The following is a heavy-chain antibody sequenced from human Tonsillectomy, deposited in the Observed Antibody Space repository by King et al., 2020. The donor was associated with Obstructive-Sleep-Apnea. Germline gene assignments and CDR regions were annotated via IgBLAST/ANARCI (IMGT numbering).Heavy chain of an antibody. J-gene: IGHJ3*02. CDR2: IIPILGIA. V-gene: IGHV1-69*10. Sequence: QLVQSGAEVKKPGSSVKVSCKASGGTFSSYAISWVRQAPGQGLEWMGGIIPILGIANYAQKFQGRVTITADKSTSTADMELSSLRSEDTAVYYFARVPGGGDYDDAFDIWGQGTMVTVSS. D-gene: IGHD3-22*01. CDR3: ARVPGGGDYDDAFDI. CDR1: GGTFSSYA.